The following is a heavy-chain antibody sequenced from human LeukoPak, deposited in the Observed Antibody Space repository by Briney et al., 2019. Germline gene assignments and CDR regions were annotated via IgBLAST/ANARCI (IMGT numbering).Heavy chain of an antibody. CDR3: ARDPRGPIGYDHSGRDTFDY. V-gene: IGHV4-39*07. D-gene: IGHD3-22*01. CDR1: GGSISSYY. J-gene: IGHJ4*02. CDR2: IYYSGNS. Sequence: SETLSLTCTVSGGSISSYYWGWIRQPPGKGLEWIGSIYYSGNSYYNPSLKSRVTISVDTSKNQFSLRLSSVAAADTAVYYCARDPRGPIGYDHSGRDTFDYWGQGTLVTVSS.